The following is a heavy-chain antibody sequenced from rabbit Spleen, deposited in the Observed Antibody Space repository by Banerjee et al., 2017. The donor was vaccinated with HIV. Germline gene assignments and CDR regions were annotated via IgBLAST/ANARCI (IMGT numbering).Heavy chain of an antibody. D-gene: IGHD8-1*01. V-gene: IGHV1S40*01. CDR2: INAVTGKA. CDR3: ARDGAGGSYFAL. Sequence: QSLEESGGDLVKPGASLTLTCIASGVSFSGNSYMCWVRQAPGKGLEWIVCINAVTGKAVYASWAKGRFPFSKTSSTTVTLQVTSLTAADTATYFCARDGAGGSYFALWGQGTLVTVS. CDR1: GVSFSGNSY. J-gene: IGHJ4*01.